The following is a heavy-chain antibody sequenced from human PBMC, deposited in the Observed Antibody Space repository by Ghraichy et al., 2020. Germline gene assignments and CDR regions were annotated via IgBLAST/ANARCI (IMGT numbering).Heavy chain of an antibody. V-gene: IGHV4-39*01. D-gene: IGHD1-26*01. CDR3: ARQWEGGDAFDV. Sequence: SETLSLTCTVSGGSISSSSYYWGWIRQPPGKGLEWIGSIYYSASTYYNPSLKSRVTISVDTSKNQFSLTLSSVTAADTAMYYCARQWEGGDAFDVWGQGKWSPSLQ. CDR1: GGSISSSSYY. CDR2: IYYSAST. J-gene: IGHJ3*01.